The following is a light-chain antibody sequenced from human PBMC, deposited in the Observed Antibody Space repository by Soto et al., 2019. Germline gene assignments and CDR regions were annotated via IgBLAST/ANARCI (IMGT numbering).Light chain of an antibody. CDR2: GAS. CDR3: QQYGISPPIT. Sequence: EIILTQSPDTLSLSPGERATLSCRASQTVSSNYLAWCQQRPGQAPRLLIYGASTRAAGIPDRFSGSGSGTDFTLTITRLEPEDFALYYCQQYGISPPITFGQGTKVDIK. CDR1: QTVSSNY. V-gene: IGKV3-20*01. J-gene: IGKJ1*01.